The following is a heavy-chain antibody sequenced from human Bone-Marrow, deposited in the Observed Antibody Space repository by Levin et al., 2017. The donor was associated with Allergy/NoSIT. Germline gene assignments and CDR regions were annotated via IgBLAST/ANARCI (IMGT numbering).Heavy chain of an antibody. D-gene: IGHD6-13*01. CDR2: IYYSGST. CDR1: GGSISSSSYY. Sequence: TASETLSLTCTVSGGSISSSSYYWGWIRQPPGKGLEWIGSIYYSGSTYYNPSLKSRVTISVDTSKNQFSLKLSSVTAADTAVYYCARDVYSSSWSRSLLFQPDWVWGQGTLVTVSS. V-gene: IGHV4-39*07. CDR3: ARDVYSSSWSRSLLFQPDWV. J-gene: IGHJ4*02.